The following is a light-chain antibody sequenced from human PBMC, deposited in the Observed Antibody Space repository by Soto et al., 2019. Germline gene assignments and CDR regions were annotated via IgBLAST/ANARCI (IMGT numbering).Light chain of an antibody. J-gene: IGLJ1*01. Sequence: QSVLTRAPAASGSPGQRVTISCSGSSSNIGSYTVSWYQRLPGTAPKLLIFSNNKRPSGVPDRFSGSKSGTSASLAISGLQSEDEADYYCAAWDDSPNGHYVFGTGTKVTVL. CDR1: SSNIGSYT. CDR3: AAWDDSPNGHYV. CDR2: SNN. V-gene: IGLV1-44*01.